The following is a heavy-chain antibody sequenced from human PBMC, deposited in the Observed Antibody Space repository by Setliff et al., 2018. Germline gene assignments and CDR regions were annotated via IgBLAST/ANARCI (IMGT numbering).Heavy chain of an antibody. CDR2: INHSGST. D-gene: IGHD2-21*01. V-gene: IGHV4-34*01. CDR3: ARAQVVFAISAPVWYFEL. Sequence: LSLTCVVYGGSFSGYQWSWIRQSPGKGLEWIGEINHSGSTNYNPSLKSRVSMSVEKSKNQFSLKLTSVTAADTAVYYCARAQVVFAISAPVWYFELWGRGTQVTVSS. CDR1: GGSFSGYQ. J-gene: IGHJ2*01.